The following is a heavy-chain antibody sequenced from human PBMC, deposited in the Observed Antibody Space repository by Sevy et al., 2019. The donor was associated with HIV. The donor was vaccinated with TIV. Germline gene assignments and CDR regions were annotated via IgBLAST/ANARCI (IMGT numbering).Heavy chain of an antibody. CDR3: ATTKDYYDSSGYPFDY. V-gene: IGHV1-24*01. CDR2: FDPEDGET. Sequence: ASVKVSCKVSGYTLTEFSMHWVRQAPGKGLEWMGTFDPEDGETIYAQKFQGRVTMTEDTSTDTAYMELSSLRSEDTAVCYCATTKDYYDSSGYPFDYWGQGTLVTVSS. D-gene: IGHD3-22*01. CDR1: GYTLTEFS. J-gene: IGHJ4*02.